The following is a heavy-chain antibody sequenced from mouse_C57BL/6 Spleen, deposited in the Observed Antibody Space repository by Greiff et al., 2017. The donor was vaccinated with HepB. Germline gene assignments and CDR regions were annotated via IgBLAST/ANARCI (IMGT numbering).Heavy chain of an antibody. CDR3: AREGLRYYAMDY. Sequence: EVQLVESGGGLVKPGGSLKLSCAASGFTFSDYGMHWVRQAPEKGLEWVAYISSGSSTIYYADTVKGRITISRDNAKNTLFLQMTRLRAEDTAMYYCAREGLRYYAMDYWGQGTSVTVSS. V-gene: IGHV5-17*01. J-gene: IGHJ4*01. CDR2: ISSGSSTI. D-gene: IGHD2-2*01. CDR1: GFTFSDYG.